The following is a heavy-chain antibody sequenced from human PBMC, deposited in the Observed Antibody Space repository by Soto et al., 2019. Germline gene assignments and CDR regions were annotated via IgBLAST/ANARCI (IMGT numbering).Heavy chain of an antibody. CDR2: IYWNDDK. D-gene: IGHD3-22*01. Sequence: KEYGPTLVKPTQTLTLTCTFSGFSLSTSGVGVGWIRQPPGKALEWLALIYWNDDKRYSPSLKSRLTITKDTSKNQVVLTMTNMDPVDTATYYCAHRTYYYDSSGYYSWGFDYWGQGTLVTVSS. CDR3: AHRTYYYDSSGYYSWGFDY. CDR1: GFSLSTSGVG. V-gene: IGHV2-5*01. J-gene: IGHJ4*02.